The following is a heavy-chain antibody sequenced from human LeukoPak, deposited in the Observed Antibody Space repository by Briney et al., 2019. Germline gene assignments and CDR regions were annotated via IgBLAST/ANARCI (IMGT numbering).Heavy chain of an antibody. CDR1: GFTFSRYW. V-gene: IGHV3-7*03. CDR3: AKDRSYYDSSGYIYYFDY. D-gene: IGHD3-22*01. Sequence: GGSLRLSCAASGFTFSRYWMSWVRQAPGKGLEWVANIKQDGSEKYYVDSVKGRFTISRDNAKNSLYLQMNSLRAEDTAVYYCAKDRSYYDSSGYIYYFDYWGQGTLVTVSS. CDR2: IKQDGSEK. J-gene: IGHJ4*02.